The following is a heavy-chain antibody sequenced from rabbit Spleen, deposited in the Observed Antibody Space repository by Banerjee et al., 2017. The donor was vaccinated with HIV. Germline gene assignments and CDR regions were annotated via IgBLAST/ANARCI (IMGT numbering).Heavy chain of an antibody. CDR3: ARGTYGAGDHADL. D-gene: IGHD3-1*01. J-gene: IGHJ4*01. CDR1: GFSFSTTYY. CDR2: IDAGSTGST. Sequence: QSLEESGGDLVKPGASLTLTCTASGFSFSTTYYICWVRQAPGKGLDWIACIDAGSTGSTYYASWAKGRFTISKTSSTTVTLQMTGLTAADTATYFCARGTYGAGDHADLWGPGTLVTVS. V-gene: IGHV1S40*01.